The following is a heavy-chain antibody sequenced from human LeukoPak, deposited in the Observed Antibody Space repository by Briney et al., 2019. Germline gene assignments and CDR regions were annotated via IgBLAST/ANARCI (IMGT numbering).Heavy chain of an antibody. J-gene: IGHJ6*02. D-gene: IGHD3-3*01. V-gene: IGHV4-59*08. CDR2: IYYSGST. CDR3: ARHSATYYDFWSGHRNYYGMDV. Sequence: LETLSLTCTVSGGSISSYYWSWIRQPPGKGLEWIGYIYYSGSTNYNPSLKSRVTISVDTSKNQFSLKLSSVTAADTAVYYCARHSATYYDFWSGHRNYYGMDVWGQGTTVTVSS. CDR1: GGSISSYY.